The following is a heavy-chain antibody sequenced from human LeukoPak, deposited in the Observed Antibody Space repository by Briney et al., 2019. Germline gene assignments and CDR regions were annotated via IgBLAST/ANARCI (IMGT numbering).Heavy chain of an antibody. J-gene: IGHJ4*02. Sequence: SETLSLTCTVSGGSISSSSYYWGWIRQPPGKGLEWIGSIYYSGSTYYNPSLKSRVTISVDTSKNQFSLKLSSVTAADMAVYYCAVWDALYYFDYWGQGTLVTVSS. CDR1: GGSISSSSYY. V-gene: IGHV4-39*07. CDR3: AVWDALYYFDY. D-gene: IGHD1-26*01. CDR2: IYYSGST.